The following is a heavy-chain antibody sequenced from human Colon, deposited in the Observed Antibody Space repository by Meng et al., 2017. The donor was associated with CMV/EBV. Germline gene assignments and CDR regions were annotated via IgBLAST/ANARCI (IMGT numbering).Heavy chain of an antibody. V-gene: IGHV4-61*01. J-gene: IGHJ4*02. D-gene: IGHD1-1*01. Sequence: SLNCTVSGGYVRSGSYYWSWIRQPPGKGLEWIGYIYYSGSTNYNPSLKSRATISVDTSNNQFSLKLSSVTAADTAVYYCARGTGTSYYWGQGTLVTVSS. CDR1: GGYVRSGSYY. CDR2: IYYSGST. CDR3: ARGTGTSYY.